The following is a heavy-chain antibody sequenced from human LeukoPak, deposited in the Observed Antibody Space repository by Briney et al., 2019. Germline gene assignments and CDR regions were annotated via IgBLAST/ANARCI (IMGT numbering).Heavy chain of an antibody. D-gene: IGHD6-13*01. CDR2: ISSSSSTI. V-gene: IGHV3-48*02. CDR1: GFTFSSYA. Sequence: GGSLRLSCAASGFTFSSYAMNWVRQAPGKRLEWVSYISSSSSTIYYADSVKGRFTISRDNAKNSLYLQMNSLRDEDTAVYYCARDRRSAVAYDAFDIWGQGTMVTVSS. J-gene: IGHJ3*02. CDR3: ARDRRSAVAYDAFDI.